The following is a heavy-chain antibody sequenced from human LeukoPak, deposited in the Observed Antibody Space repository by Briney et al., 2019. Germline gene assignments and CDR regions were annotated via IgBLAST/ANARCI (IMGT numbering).Heavy chain of an antibody. CDR2: IYYTGKT. Sequence: SETLSLTCTVSSGSINSGSHYWGWLRQPPGEGLEWIGSIYYTGKTYYNPSLKSRATMSVDTSKNHFSLTLSSVTAADTAVYYCARDYGDYVRAFDIWGQGTMVTVSS. D-gene: IGHD4-17*01. J-gene: IGHJ3*02. CDR1: SGSINSGSHY. V-gene: IGHV4-39*02. CDR3: ARDYGDYVRAFDI.